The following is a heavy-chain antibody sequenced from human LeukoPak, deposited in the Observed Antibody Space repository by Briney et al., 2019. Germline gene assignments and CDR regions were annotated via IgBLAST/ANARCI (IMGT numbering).Heavy chain of an antibody. CDR2: IYTSGST. J-gene: IGHJ4*02. D-gene: IGHD5-24*01. CDR1: GDSISSGSYY. CDR3: ARGRVEMATIDFDY. Sequence: SQTLSLTCTVSGDSISSGSYYWSWIRQPAGKGLEWMGRIYTSGSTNYNPSLKSRVAISVDTSKNQFSLKLSSVTAADTAMYYCARGRVEMATIDFDYWGQGTLVTVSS. V-gene: IGHV4-61*02.